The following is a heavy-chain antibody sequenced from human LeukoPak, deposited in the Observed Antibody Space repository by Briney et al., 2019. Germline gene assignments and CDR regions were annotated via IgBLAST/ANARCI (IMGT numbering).Heavy chain of an antibody. CDR1: GFTFSSFG. V-gene: IGHV3-33*01. CDR3: ARDSGYHLDRNGYFN. D-gene: IGHD3-22*01. Sequence: PGRSLRLSCAASGFTFSSFGMHWVRQAPGKGLEWVAVIWYDGGTRYYADSVKGRFIISRDNSKNTLSLLMNSLRAEDTAVYYCARDSGYHLDRNGYFNWGQGTLVTVSS. J-gene: IGHJ4*02. CDR2: IWYDGGTR.